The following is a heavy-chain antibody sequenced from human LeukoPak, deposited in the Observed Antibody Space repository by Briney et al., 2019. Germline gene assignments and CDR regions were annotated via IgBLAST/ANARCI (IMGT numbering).Heavy chain of an antibody. CDR2: IYTSGST. J-gene: IGHJ4*02. Sequence: SETLSLTCTVSGGSISSYYWSWIRQPAGKGLEWIGRIYTSGSTNYNPSLKSRVTMSVDTSKNQFSLKLSSVPAGDTAVYYCATVGQCLVQPYFEYWGQGTLVTVSS. D-gene: IGHD6-19*01. V-gene: IGHV4-4*07. CDR1: GGSISSYY. CDR3: ATVGQCLVQPYFEY.